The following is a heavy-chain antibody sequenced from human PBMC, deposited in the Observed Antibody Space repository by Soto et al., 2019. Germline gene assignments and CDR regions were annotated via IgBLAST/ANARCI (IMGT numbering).Heavy chain of an antibody. Sequence: QVQLQESGPGLVKPSQTPSLTCTVSGEFIGSGHYYWSWIRQPPGKGLEWIGYIYYSGSTYYNPSLKSRLTISVDTSKNQFSMKLTSVTAADTAVYYCARDMKLIWEGFDPWGQGTLVTVSS. V-gene: IGHV4-30-4*01. CDR2: IYYSGST. CDR3: ARDMKLIWEGFDP. J-gene: IGHJ5*02. CDR1: GEFIGSGHYY. D-gene: IGHD3-10*01.